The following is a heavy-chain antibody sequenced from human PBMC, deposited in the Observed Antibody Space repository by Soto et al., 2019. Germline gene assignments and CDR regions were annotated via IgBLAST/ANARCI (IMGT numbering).Heavy chain of an antibody. CDR3: ARDYYDSSGYFGASRYAFDI. CDR1: GYTFTSYY. V-gene: IGHV1-46*01. D-gene: IGHD3-22*01. CDR2: INPSGGST. Sequence: SVEVSFRASGYTFTSYYMHWVRQAPGQGLEWMGIINPSGGSTSYAQKFQGRVTMTRDTSTSTVYMELSSLRSEDTAVYYCARDYYDSSGYFGASRYAFDIWGQGTMVTVSS. J-gene: IGHJ3*02.